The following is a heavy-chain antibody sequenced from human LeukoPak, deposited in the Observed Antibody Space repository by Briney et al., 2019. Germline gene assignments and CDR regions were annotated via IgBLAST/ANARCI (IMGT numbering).Heavy chain of an antibody. CDR2: IYYSGST. V-gene: IGHV4-59*05. D-gene: IGHD5-12*01. Sequence: PSETLSLTCTVSGGSINSYYWSWIRQPAGKGLEWIGSIYYSGSTYYNPSLKSRVTISVDTSKNQFSLKLSSVTAADTAVYYCARQSGEWLRLFDYWGQGTLVTVSS. CDR3: ARQSGEWLRLFDY. CDR1: GGSINSYY. J-gene: IGHJ4*02.